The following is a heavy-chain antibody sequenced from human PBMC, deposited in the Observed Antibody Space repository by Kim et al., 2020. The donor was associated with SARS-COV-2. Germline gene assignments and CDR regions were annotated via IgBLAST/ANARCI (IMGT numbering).Heavy chain of an antibody. J-gene: IGHJ3*02. CDR3: ARLVRYFDWLQDSDAFDI. D-gene: IGHD3-9*01. CDR2: IYYSGST. Sequence: SETLSLTCTVSGGSISSSSYYWGWIRQPPGKGLEWIGSIYYSGSTYYNPSLKSRVTISVDTSKNQFSLKLSSVTAADTAVYYCARLVRYFDWLQDSDAFDIWGQGKMVTVSS. V-gene: IGHV4-39*01. CDR1: GGSISSSSYY.